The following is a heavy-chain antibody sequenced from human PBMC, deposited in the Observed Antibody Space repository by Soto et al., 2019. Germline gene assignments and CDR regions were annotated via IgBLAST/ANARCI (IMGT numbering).Heavy chain of an antibody. D-gene: IGHD2-2*03. Sequence: GASVKVSCKASGYTFTSYGISWVRQAPGQGLEWMGWISAYNGNTNYAQKLQGRVTMTTDTSTSTAYMELRSLRSDDTAVYYCASTFGYCSSTSCYGWFDPWGQGTLVTVSS. CDR2: ISAYNGNT. V-gene: IGHV1-18*01. J-gene: IGHJ5*02. CDR1: GYTFTSYG. CDR3: ASTFGYCSSTSCYGWFDP.